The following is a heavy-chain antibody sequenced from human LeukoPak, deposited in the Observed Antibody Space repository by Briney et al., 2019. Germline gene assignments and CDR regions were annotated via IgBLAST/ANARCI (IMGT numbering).Heavy chain of an antibody. J-gene: IGHJ6*02. CDR1: GFTFSTWW. V-gene: IGHV3-74*01. Sequence: GGSLRLSCAASGFTFSTWWMHWVRQAPGKGLVWVSRISGDGGGTNYADPVKGRFTISRDNAKNTLYLQMNSLRAEDTAVYYCARMTPSMDVWGQGTTVTVSS. CDR3: ARMTPSMDV. CDR2: ISGDGGGT. D-gene: IGHD2-15*01.